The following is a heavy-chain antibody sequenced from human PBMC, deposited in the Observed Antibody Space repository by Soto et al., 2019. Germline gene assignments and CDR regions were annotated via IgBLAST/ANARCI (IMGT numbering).Heavy chain of an antibody. CDR2: ISGSGGST. CDR1: GFTFSSYA. CDR3: AKDRGGGYFDY. V-gene: IGHV3-23*01. D-gene: IGHD1-26*01. J-gene: IGHJ4*02. Sequence: EVQLLESGGGLVQPGGSLRLSCAASGFTFSSYAMSWVRQAPGKGLEWVSAISGSGGSTYYADSVKGRFTISRDNSKNMLHLQMISLRAEDTAVYYCAKDRGGGYFDYWGQGTLVTVSS.